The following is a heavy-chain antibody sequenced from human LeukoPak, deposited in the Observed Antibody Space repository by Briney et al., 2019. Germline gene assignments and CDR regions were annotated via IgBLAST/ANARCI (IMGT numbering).Heavy chain of an antibody. Sequence: VGSLRLSCAASGFTFSNYWMHWVRHAPGKGLVWVSRINTDGSSTNYADSVKGRFTISRDNAKNTVYLQMNSLRAEDTAVYYCANGAFRLYYIDVWGKGTTVTVSS. CDR1: GFTFSNYW. CDR3: ANGAFRLYYIDV. V-gene: IGHV3-74*01. J-gene: IGHJ6*03. D-gene: IGHD3-16*01. CDR2: INTDGSST.